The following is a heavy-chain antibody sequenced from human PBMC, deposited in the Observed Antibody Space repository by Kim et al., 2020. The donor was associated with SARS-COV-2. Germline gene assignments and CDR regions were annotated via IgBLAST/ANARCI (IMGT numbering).Heavy chain of an antibody. CDR2: IIPIFGTA. Sequence: SVKVSCKASGGTFSSHAISWVRQAPGQGLEWMGGIIPIFGTANYAQKFQGRVTITADESTSTAYMELSSLRSEDTAVYYCASFSDYYGSGSPVRAFDIWGQGTMVTVSS. J-gene: IGHJ3*02. D-gene: IGHD3-10*01. V-gene: IGHV1-69*13. CDR3: ASFSDYYGSGSPVRAFDI. CDR1: GGTFSSHA.